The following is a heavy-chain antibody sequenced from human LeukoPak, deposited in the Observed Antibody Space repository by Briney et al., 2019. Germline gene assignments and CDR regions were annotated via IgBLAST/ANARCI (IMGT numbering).Heavy chain of an antibody. CDR1: GGSFSGYY. Sequence: SETLSLTCSVYGGSFSGYYWRGLRQPPGKGREWVGEINHSGSTNYNPSLKRRVTISVDTSKNQFSLKLGSVTAADTAVYYCARHTSSSWPQREWYFQHWGQGTLVTVSS. CDR2: INHSGST. D-gene: IGHD6-13*01. CDR3: ARHTSSSWPQREWYFQH. J-gene: IGHJ1*01. V-gene: IGHV4-34*01.